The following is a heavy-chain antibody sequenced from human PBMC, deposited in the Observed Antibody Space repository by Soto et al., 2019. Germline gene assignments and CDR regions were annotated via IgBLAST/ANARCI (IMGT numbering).Heavy chain of an antibody. CDR2: IYDSGSS. Sequence: TLSLTCTISGGSVSSGDYFWSWIRQPPGKGLEWIGYIYDSGSSYYNPSLKSRVTMSVDTSKNQFSLKLRSVTAADTAMYYCAREKGYISGPKNFDSWGQGTLVTVSS. D-gene: IGHD5-12*01. CDR1: GGSVSSGDYF. V-gene: IGHV4-30-4*01. CDR3: AREKGYISGPKNFDS. J-gene: IGHJ4*02.